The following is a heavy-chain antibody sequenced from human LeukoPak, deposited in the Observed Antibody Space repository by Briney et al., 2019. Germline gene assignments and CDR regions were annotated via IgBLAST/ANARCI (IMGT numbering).Heavy chain of an antibody. Sequence: GESLKISCTGSGYSFTSYWIGWVRQMPGKGLGWMGIIYPDDSDTRYSPSFQGQVTISVDKSISTAYLQWSSLKASDTAVYYCARWTRYSSGVYYLYYWGQGTLVTVSS. D-gene: IGHD3-10*01. CDR3: ARWTRYSSGVYYLYY. CDR1: GYSFTSYW. V-gene: IGHV5-51*01. J-gene: IGHJ4*02. CDR2: IYPDDSDT.